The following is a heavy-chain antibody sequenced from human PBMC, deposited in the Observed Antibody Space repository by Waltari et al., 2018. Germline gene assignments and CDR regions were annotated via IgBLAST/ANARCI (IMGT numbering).Heavy chain of an antibody. V-gene: IGHV4-59*01. CDR2: IYYSGST. Sequence: QVQLQESGPGLVKPSETLSLTCTVSGCSIRSYYWSWIRQPPGKGLEWIGYIYYSGSTNYNPSLKSRVTISVDTSKNQFSLKLSSVTAADTAVYYCARRSLGSGAFDIWGQGTMVTVSS. CDR1: GCSIRSYY. CDR3: ARRSLGSGAFDI. J-gene: IGHJ3*02. D-gene: IGHD6-25*01.